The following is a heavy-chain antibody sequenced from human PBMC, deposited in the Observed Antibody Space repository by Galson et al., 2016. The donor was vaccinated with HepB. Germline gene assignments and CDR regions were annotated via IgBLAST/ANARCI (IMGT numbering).Heavy chain of an antibody. J-gene: IGHJ6*02. CDR3: TRHRSTFAVAWYGMDV. CDR1: GVSFSNSG. D-gene: IGHD6-19*01. Sequence: LRLSCAASGVSFSNSGMSWVRQAPGRGLEWLGSIYYSGNAHYDPSLKSRLTISIDKSKNHFSLKLRSVTAADTALYYCTRHRSTFAVAWYGMDVWGQGTTVSVSS. V-gene: IGHV4-30-2*03. CDR2: IYYSGNA.